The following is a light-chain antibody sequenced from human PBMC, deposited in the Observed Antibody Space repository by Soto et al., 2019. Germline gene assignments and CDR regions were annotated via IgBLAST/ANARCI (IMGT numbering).Light chain of an antibody. J-gene: IGKJ1*01. CDR3: QQYYSTWK. CDR2: WAS. CDR1: QSVLYNYNNKNY. V-gene: IGKV4-1*01. Sequence: DIVMTQSPDSLAVSLGDGATINCKCSQSVLYNYNNKNYLAWYQHKPGQPPKLLLYWASTRESGVPDRFSGSGSETDFTLTISSLQAEDVAVYYCQQYYSTWKFGQGNKVAIK.